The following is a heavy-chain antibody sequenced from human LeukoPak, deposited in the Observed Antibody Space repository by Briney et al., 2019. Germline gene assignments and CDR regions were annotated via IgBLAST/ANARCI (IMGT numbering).Heavy chain of an antibody. D-gene: IGHD3-22*01. CDR1: GGSISSDGSN. V-gene: IGHV4-30-2*01. J-gene: IGHJ4*02. CDR3: TRDGPRSSGYPDN. CDR2: IYHSGST. Sequence: PSETLSLTCTVSGGSISSDGSNWSWIRQPPGKGLEWIGYIYHSGSTYYNPSLRSRVTISVDRSKNQFSLKLSFVTAADTAVYYCTRDGPRSSGYPDNWGQGTLVTVSS.